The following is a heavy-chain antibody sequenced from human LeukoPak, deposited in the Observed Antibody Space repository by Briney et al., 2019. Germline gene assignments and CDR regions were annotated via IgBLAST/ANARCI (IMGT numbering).Heavy chain of an antibody. Sequence: GGSLRLSCAASGFTFSSYAMSWVRQAPGKGLEWVSAISGNGGSTYYADSVKGRFTISRDNSKNTLYLQMNSLRAEDTAVYYCAKDLSGEYYFDYWGQGTLVTVSS. J-gene: IGHJ4*02. V-gene: IGHV3-23*01. D-gene: IGHD3-16*01. CDR3: AKDLSGEYYFDY. CDR2: ISGNGGST. CDR1: GFTFSSYA.